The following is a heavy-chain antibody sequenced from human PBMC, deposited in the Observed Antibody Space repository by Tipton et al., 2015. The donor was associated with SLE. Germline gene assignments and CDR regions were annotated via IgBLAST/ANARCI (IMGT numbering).Heavy chain of an antibody. CDR1: GFTFSGFG. V-gene: IGHV3-64*01. Sequence: SLRLSCAASGFTFSGFGMHWVRQAPGKGLEHISGISSHGQSYFYAKSVKGRFTISRVNSKNSLYLHINSLRPEDTALYHCAKDRLVGNMAYYFDSWGQGIQVTVSS. CDR3: AKDRLVGNMAYYFDS. D-gene: IGHD1-26*01. J-gene: IGHJ4*02. CDR2: ISSHGQSY.